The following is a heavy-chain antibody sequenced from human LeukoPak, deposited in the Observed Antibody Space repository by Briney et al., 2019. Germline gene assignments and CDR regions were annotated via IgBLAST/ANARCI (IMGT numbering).Heavy chain of an antibody. D-gene: IGHD2-2*01. V-gene: IGHV1-69*13. CDR1: GGTFSSYA. J-gene: IGHJ4*02. CDR3: ARKICSSTSCYHYYFDY. Sequence: ASVKVSCKASGGTFSSYAISWVRQGPGQGLEWVGGIIAIFGTANYAQKFQGRVTITADESTSTAYMELSSLRSEDTAVYYCARKICSSTSCYHYYFDYWGQGTLVTVSS. CDR2: IIAIFGTA.